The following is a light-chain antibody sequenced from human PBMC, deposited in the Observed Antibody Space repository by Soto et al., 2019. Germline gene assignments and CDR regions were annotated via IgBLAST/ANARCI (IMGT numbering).Light chain of an antibody. CDR3: CSFTRGITHYV. CDR1: SSDVGGYNY. V-gene: IGLV2-14*01. Sequence: QSVLTQPASVSGSPGQSITISCTGTSSDVGGYNYVSWYQQYPGKAPKLMIYEVTHRPSGVSTRFSGSKSGNTASLAISGLQAEDEADYFCCSFTRGITHYVFGTGTKVTVL. CDR2: EVT. J-gene: IGLJ1*01.